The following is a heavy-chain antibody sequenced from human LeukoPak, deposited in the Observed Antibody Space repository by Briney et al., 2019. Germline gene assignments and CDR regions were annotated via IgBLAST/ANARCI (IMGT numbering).Heavy chain of an antibody. V-gene: IGHV1-3*01. CDR1: GYTFTSYA. J-gene: IGHJ4*02. CDR2: INAGNGNT. CDR3: ARGLRYFDWLLDY. Sequence: GASVNVSCKASGYTFTSYAMHWVRQAPGQRLEWMGWINAGNGNTKYSQKFQGRVTITRDTSASTAYMELSNLRSEDTAVYYCARGLRYFDWLLDYWGQGTLVTVSS. D-gene: IGHD3-9*01.